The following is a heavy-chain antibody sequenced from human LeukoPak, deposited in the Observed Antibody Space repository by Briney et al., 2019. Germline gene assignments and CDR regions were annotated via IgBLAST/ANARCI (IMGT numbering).Heavy chain of an antibody. CDR1: SYSISSDYY. Sequence: SETLSLTCTVSSYSISSDYYWGWIRQPPGKGLEWIGSIYHSGSTYYNPSLKSRVTISVDTSKNQFSLKLYSVTAADTAVYYCARLRVGASTGVVDYWGQGTLVTVSS. CDR2: IYHSGST. J-gene: IGHJ4*02. CDR3: ARLRVGASTGVVDY. V-gene: IGHV4-38-2*02. D-gene: IGHD1-26*01.